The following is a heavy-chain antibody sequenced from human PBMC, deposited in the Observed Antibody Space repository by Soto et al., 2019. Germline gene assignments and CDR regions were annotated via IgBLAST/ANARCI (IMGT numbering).Heavy chain of an antibody. CDR1: GFTFSDYY. V-gene: IGHV3-11*06. CDR2: ISSSSSYT. Sequence: GGSLRLSCAASGFTFSDYYMSWIRQAPGKGLEWVSYISSSSSYTNYADSVKGRFTISRDNAKNSLYLQMNSLRAEDTAVYYCVRAQKTTVTTIPHFDYWGQGTLVTVSS. J-gene: IGHJ4*02. CDR3: VRAQKTTVTTIPHFDY. D-gene: IGHD4-17*01.